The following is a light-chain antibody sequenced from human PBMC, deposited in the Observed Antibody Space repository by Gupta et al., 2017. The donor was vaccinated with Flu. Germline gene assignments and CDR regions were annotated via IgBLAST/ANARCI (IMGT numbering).Light chain of an antibody. CDR2: EVS. CDR1: SSDVGGFNY. CDR3: SSYTSSSTYV. J-gene: IGLJ1*01. V-gene: IGLV2-14*01. Sequence: QSDLTQPAAVSGSPGQSITISCTGTSSDVGGFNYVSWYQQHPGKAPKFMIYEVSNRPSGVSNRFSGSKSDNTASLTISGLQAEDEADYYCSSYTSSSTYVFGTGTKVTVL.